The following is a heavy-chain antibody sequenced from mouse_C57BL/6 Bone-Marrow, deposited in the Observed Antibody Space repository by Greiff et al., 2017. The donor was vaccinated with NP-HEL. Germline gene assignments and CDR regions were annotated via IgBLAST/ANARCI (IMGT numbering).Heavy chain of an antibody. D-gene: IGHD1-1*01. Sequence: EVNVVESGGDLVKPGGSLKLSCAASGFTFSSYGMSWVRQTPDKRLEWVATISSGGSYTYYPDSVKGRFTISRDNAKNTLYLQMSSLKSEDTAMYYSAGRFYYYGSSWFAYWGQGTLVTVSA. CDR3: AGRFYYYGSSWFAY. CDR1: GFTFSSYG. V-gene: IGHV5-6*02. CDR2: ISSGGSYT. J-gene: IGHJ3*01.